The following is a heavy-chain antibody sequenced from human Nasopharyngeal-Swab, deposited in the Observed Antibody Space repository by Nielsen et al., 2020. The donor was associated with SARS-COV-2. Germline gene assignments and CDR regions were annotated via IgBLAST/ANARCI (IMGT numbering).Heavy chain of an antibody. V-gene: IGHV2-26*01. J-gene: IGHJ5*02. D-gene: IGHD2-15*01. CDR3: ARIYCSGGSCFREPHGFDP. CDR2: IFSNDEK. Sequence: WIRQPPGKALEWLAHIFSNDEKSYSTSLKSRLTISKDTSKSQVVLTMTNMDPVDTATYYCARIYCSGGSCFREPHGFDPWGQGTLVTVSS.